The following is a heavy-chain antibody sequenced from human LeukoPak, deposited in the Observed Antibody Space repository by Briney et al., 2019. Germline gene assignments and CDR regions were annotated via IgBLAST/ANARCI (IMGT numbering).Heavy chain of an antibody. CDR2: ISSDGSST. CDR3: AREFSSGWTHFDY. V-gene: IGHV3-74*01. D-gene: IGHD6-19*01. CDR1: GLTFSNYW. J-gene: IGHJ4*02. Sequence: PGGSLRLSCAAAGLTFSNYWMHWVRQAPGKGLVWVSRISSDGSSTTYADSVKGRFTISRDNAKNTLFLQVNSLKAEDTAVYYCAREFSSGWTHFDYWGQGALVSVSS.